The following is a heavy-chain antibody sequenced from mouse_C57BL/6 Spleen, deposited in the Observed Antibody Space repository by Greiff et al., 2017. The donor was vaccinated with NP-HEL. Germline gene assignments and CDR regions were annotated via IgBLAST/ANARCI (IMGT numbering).Heavy chain of an antibody. CDR1: GFSLTSYG. CDR3: ARNDYDYYFDY. V-gene: IGHV2-2*01. CDR2: IWSGGST. D-gene: IGHD2-4*01. J-gene: IGHJ2*01. Sequence: QVQLKESGPGLVQPSQSLSITCTDSGFSLTSYGVHWVRQSPGKGLEWLGVIWSGGSTDYNAAFISRLSISKDNSKSQVFFKMNSLQADDTAIYYCARNDYDYYFDYWGQGTTLTVSS.